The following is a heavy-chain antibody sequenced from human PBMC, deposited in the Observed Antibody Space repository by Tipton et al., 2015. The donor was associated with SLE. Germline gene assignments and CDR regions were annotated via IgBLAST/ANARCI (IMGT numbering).Heavy chain of an antibody. CDR3: ASPGEVMPPQDAFDI. D-gene: IGHD3-10*01. Sequence: GSLRLSCAASRFTFSSYSMNWVRQAPGKGLEWVSSISSGSSYIYYADSVKGRFTISRDNAKNSLYLQMNSLRAEDTAVYYCASPGEVMPPQDAFDIWGQGTMATVSS. CDR2: ISSGSSYI. CDR1: RFTFSSYS. V-gene: IGHV3-21*01. J-gene: IGHJ3*02.